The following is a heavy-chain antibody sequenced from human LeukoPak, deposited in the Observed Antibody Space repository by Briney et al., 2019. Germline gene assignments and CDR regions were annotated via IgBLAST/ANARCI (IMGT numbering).Heavy chain of an antibody. CDR1: GFTFSSYE. V-gene: IGHV3-48*03. J-gene: IGHJ4*02. CDR2: ISSSGSTI. CDR3: AKDQLNRFCSGGTCSTTHDY. D-gene: IGHD2-15*01. Sequence: PGGSLRLSCAASGFTFSSYEMNWVRQAPGKGLEWVSYISSSGSTIYYADSVRGRFTISRDNSKNTLYLQMNSLRAEDTAVYYCAKDQLNRFCSGGTCSTTHDYWGQGTLVTVSS.